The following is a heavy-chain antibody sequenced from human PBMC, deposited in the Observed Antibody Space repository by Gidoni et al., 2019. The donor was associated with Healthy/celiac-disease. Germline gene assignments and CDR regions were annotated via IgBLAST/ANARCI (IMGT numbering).Heavy chain of an antibody. CDR3: AREWAVVVVAATQDDYFDY. CDR1: GFTFSSYW. D-gene: IGHD2-15*01. Sequence: EVQLVESGGGLVQPGGALRLSCAASGFTFSSYWMSWVRQAPGKGLEWVANIKQDGSEKYYVDSVKGRFTISRDNAKNSLYLQMNSLRAEDTAVYYCAREWAVVVVAATQDDYFDYWGQGTLVTVSS. V-gene: IGHV3-7*03. CDR2: IKQDGSEK. J-gene: IGHJ4*02.